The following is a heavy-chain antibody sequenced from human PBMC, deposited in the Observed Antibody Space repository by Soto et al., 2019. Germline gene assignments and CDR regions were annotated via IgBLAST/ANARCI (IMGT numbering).Heavy chain of an antibody. D-gene: IGHD3-3*01. CDR3: ARDAYYDFWSGYSFDY. J-gene: IGHJ4*02. CDR2: ISAYNGNT. CDR1: GYTFTSYS. Sequence: ASVKVSCKASGYTFTSYSISWVRQAPGQGLEWMGWISAYNGNTNYAQKLQGRVTMTTDTSTSTAYMELRSLRSDDTAVYYCARDAYYDFWSGYSFDYWGQGTLVTVSS. V-gene: IGHV1-18*01.